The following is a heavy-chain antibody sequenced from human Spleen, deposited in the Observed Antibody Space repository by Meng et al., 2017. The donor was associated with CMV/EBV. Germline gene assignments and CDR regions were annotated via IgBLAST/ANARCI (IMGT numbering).Heavy chain of an antibody. V-gene: IGHV1-69*10. CDR3: ARGDFWGGTMEF. CDR2: IIPVLTT. D-gene: IGHD3-3*01. J-gene: IGHJ6*02. Sequence: SVKVSCKTSGGSFNTNAISWVRQAPGQGLEWMGGIIPVLTTRYAQKFQGRISITADKSTTTAYMELSSLRSEDTAVYYCARGDFWGGTMEFWGQGTTVTVSS. CDR1: GGSFNTNA.